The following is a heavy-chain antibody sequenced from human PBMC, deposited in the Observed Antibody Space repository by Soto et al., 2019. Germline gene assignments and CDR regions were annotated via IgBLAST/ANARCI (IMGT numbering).Heavy chain of an antibody. CDR3: ARGALGGQYYYDSSGYL. D-gene: IGHD3-22*01. CDR2: IIPIFGTA. J-gene: IGHJ4*02. Sequence: GASVKVSFKASGGTFSSYAISWLRQAPGQGLEWMGGIIPIFGTANYAQKFQGRVTITADKSTSTAYMELSSLRSEDTAVYYCARGALGGQYYYDSSGYLWGQGTLVTVSS. CDR1: GGTFSSYA. V-gene: IGHV1-69*06.